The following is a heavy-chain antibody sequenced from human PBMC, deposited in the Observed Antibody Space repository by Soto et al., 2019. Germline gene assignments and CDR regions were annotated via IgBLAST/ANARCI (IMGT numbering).Heavy chain of an antibody. CDR2: INGDGTSS. J-gene: IGHJ2*01. Sequence: EVQLVESGGGLAQPGGSLRLSCAASAFTLSNFWMHWVRHVPGKGLVWVSRINGDGTSSAYADSVKGRFTISRDNARNTVYLQMDRLRVEDTGLFYCARDFDWYLDVWGRGTLVTVPS. CDR3: ARDFDWYLDV. CDR1: AFTLSNFW. V-gene: IGHV3-74*03.